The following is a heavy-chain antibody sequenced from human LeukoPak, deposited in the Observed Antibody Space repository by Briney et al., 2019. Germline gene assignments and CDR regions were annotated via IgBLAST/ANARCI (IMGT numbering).Heavy chain of an antibody. CDR1: GFTFTNAW. CDR3: TTDRILGVDY. J-gene: IGHJ4*02. CDR2: IKSKTDGGTT. D-gene: IGHD3-16*01. Sequence: TAGGSLRLSCAASGFTFTNAWMSCVRQAPGEWPEWVSRIKSKTDGGTTDYAEPVKGRFTISRDDSKSTLYLQMNSLKTEDTAVYYCTTDRILGVDYWGQGTLVTVSS. V-gene: IGHV3-15*01.